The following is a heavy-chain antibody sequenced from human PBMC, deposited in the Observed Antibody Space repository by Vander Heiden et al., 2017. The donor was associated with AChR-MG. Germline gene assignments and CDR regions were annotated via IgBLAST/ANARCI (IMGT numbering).Heavy chain of an antibody. Sequence: GAELKRPGASVMVSCNASGYRFTEYYMHWVRQAPGQRLQGMGWTNPKNGNTKYAQKFQGRVTMIRDTSSNTAYMELRRMTSDDRALYYCARDVGRPGYYGYFDMWGRGTLVTVSS. CDR1: GYRFTEYY. D-gene: IGHD3-10*01. CDR3: ARDVGRPGYYGYFDM. CDR2: TNPKNGNT. J-gene: IGHJ2*01. V-gene: IGHV1-2*02.